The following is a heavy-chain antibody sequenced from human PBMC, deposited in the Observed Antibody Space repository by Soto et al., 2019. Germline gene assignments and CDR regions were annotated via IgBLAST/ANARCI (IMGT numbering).Heavy chain of an antibody. V-gene: IGHV4-59*01. CDR1: GGSISSYY. CDR3: AREARDDAFDI. J-gene: IGHJ3*02. Sequence: PSETLSLTCTVSGGSISSYYWSWIRQPPGKGLEWIGYIYYSGSANYNPSLKSRVTISVDTSKNQFSLKLSSVTAADTAVYYCAREARDDAFDIWGQGTMVNVSS. CDR2: IYYSGSA.